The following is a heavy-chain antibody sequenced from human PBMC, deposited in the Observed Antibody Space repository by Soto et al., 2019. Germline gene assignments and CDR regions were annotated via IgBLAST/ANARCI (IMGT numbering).Heavy chain of an antibody. V-gene: IGHV4-59*01. J-gene: IGHJ5*02. D-gene: IGHD2-15*01. Sequence: SETLSLTCTVSGGSISSYYWSWIRQPPGKGLEWIGYIYYSGSTNYNPSLKSRVTISVDTSKNQFSLKPSSVTAADTAVYYCARDSIVVVVGRVYNWFDPWGQGTLVTVSS. CDR1: GGSISSYY. CDR2: IYYSGST. CDR3: ARDSIVVVVGRVYNWFDP.